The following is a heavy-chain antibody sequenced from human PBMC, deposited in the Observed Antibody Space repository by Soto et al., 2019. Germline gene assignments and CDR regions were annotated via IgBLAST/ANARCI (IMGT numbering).Heavy chain of an antibody. J-gene: IGHJ4*02. CDR1: GGSFTSNNW. D-gene: IGHD1-7*01. Sequence: PSETLSLTCAVSGGSFTSNNWWTWVRQPPGQGLEWIGEIYRTGSTNYNPSLKSRVTISLDKSENQFSLKVSSLTAADTSVYYCASRDPGTSVDYWGQGTLVTVSS. CDR2: IYRTGST. CDR3: ASRDPGTSVDY. V-gene: IGHV4-4*02.